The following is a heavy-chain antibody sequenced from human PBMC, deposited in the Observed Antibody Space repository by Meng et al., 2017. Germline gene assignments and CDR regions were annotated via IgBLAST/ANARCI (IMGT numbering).Heavy chain of an antibody. Sequence: ASVKVSCKASGYTFTSYGISWVRQAPGQGLERMGWISAYNGNTNYAQKLQGRVTMTTDTSTSTAYMELRSLRSDDTAVYYCAKLQTSELEDYYYYGMDVWGQGTTVTVSS. V-gene: IGHV1-18*01. D-gene: IGHD1-14*01. CDR3: AKLQTSELEDYYYYGMDV. CDR1: GYTFTSYG. J-gene: IGHJ6*02. CDR2: ISAYNGNT.